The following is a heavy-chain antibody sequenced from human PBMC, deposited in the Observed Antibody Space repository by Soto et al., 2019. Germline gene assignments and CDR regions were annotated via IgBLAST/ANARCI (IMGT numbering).Heavy chain of an antibody. D-gene: IGHD3-3*01. J-gene: IGHJ4*02. V-gene: IGHV1-18*01. CDR3: ARISQSDFCSGYYGFFDC. CDR2: ITAVNGHT. CDR1: GYTFTDYG. Sequence: QVPLVQSGAEVEKPGASVKVSCKASGYTFTDYGISWVRQAPGQGLQWMGWITAVNGHTKYAQQFQGRVTMTTDTSTSTAYMALRSLESDDTAVYDCARISQSDFCSGYYGFFDCWGQGTLVTVSS.